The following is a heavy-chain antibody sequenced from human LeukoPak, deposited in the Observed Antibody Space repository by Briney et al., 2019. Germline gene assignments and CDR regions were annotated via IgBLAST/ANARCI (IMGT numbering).Heavy chain of an antibody. CDR3: ARAFGSGSYHNPDH. V-gene: IGHV1-46*01. J-gene: IGHJ5*02. CDR2: INPSGGTT. Sequence: ASVKVSCKASGYTCTNYYMHWVRQAPGQGLEWMGVINPSGGTTSYAQKFQGRVTMTRDTSTSTVYMELSSLRSEDTAVYYCARAFGSGSYHNPDHWGQGTLVTVSS. D-gene: IGHD3-10*01. CDR1: GYTCTNYY.